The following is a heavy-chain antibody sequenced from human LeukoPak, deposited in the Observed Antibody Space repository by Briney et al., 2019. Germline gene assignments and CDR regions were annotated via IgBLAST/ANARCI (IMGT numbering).Heavy chain of an antibody. CDR2: ISSSGSTI. J-gene: IGHJ3*02. Sequence: GGSLRLSCAASGFTFSSYEMNWVRQAPGKGLEWVSYISSSGSTIYYADSLKGRFTISRDNAKNSLYLQMNSLRAEDTAVYYCARDDATAMANDAFDIWGQGTMVTVSS. D-gene: IGHD5-18*01. CDR3: ARDDATAMANDAFDI. CDR1: GFTFSSYE. V-gene: IGHV3-48*03.